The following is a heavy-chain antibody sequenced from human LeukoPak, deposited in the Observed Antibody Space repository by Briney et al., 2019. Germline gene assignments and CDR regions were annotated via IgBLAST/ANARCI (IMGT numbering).Heavy chain of an antibody. D-gene: IGHD2-15*01. Sequence: GGSLRLSCAASGFTFSSYWMHWVRQAPGKGLEWVAFIWYDGSNKYYADSVKGRFTISRDNSRNTLFLQMNSLRAEDTAVYYCATDRATQYSDYWGQGTLVSVSS. CDR2: IWYDGSNK. V-gene: IGHV3-33*08. CDR3: ATDRATQYSDY. J-gene: IGHJ4*02. CDR1: GFTFSSYW.